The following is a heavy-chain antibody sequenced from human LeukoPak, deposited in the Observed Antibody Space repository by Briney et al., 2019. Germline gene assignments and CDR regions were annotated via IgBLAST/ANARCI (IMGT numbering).Heavy chain of an antibody. D-gene: IGHD3-22*01. CDR1: GGPISSYY. V-gene: IGHV4-59*01. J-gene: IGHJ4*02. CDR2: IYYSGST. CDR3: ARSRDYYDSSGYPLEVDY. Sequence: SETLSLTCTVSGGPISSYYWSWIRQPPGKGLEWIGYIYYSGSTNYNPSLKSRVTISVDTSKNQFSLKLSSVTAADTAVYYCARSRDYYDSSGYPLEVDYWGQGTLVTVSS.